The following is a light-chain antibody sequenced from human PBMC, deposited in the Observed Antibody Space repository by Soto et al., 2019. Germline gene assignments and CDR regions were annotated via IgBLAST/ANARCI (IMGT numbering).Light chain of an antibody. V-gene: IGLV1-47*01. CDR1: SSNIGSNY. Sequence: QSVLTQPPSASGTPGQRVTISCSGSSSNIGSNYVYWYQQLPGTAPKLLIYRNNQRPSGVPDRFSGSKSGTSASLAISGLRSEDEADYYCAAWDYSLSVYVFVTGSMVTVL. CDR2: RNN. J-gene: IGLJ1*01. CDR3: AAWDYSLSVYV.